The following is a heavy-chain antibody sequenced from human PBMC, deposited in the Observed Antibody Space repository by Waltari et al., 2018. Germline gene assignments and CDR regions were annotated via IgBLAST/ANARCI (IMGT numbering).Heavy chain of an antibody. CDR2: IYHSGST. J-gene: IGHJ3*02. CDR1: GYSISSGYS. Sequence: QMQLPESGPGLVKPSETLSLTCAVSGYSISSGYSWGWIRQPPGKGLEWIGSIYHSGSTYYNPSLKSRVTISVDTSKNQFSLKLSSVTAADTAVYYCARHYQAAAGNDAFDIWGQGTMVTVSS. CDR3: ARHYQAAAGNDAFDI. V-gene: IGHV4-38-2*01. D-gene: IGHD6-13*01.